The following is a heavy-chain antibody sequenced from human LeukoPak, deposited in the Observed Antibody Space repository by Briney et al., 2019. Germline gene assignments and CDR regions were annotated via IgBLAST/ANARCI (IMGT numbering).Heavy chain of an antibody. J-gene: IGHJ3*02. CDR2: INPSGGST. D-gene: IGHD3-22*01. V-gene: IGHV1-46*01. CDR1: GYTFTSYD. CDR3: ARARPGYSYGYGAPNYYDSSGDAFDI. Sequence: ASVKVSCKASGYTFTSYDINWVRQAPGQGLEWMGIINPSGGSTSYAQKFQGRVTMTRDTSTSTVYMELSSLRSEDTAVYYCARARPGYSYGYGAPNYYDSSGDAFDIWGQGTMVTVSS.